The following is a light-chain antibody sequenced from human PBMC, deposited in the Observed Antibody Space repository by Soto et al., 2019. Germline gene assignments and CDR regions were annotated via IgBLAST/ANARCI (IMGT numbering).Light chain of an antibody. CDR1: KTISSW. CDR3: QHYNSYSEA. Sequence: DIQITQSPSTLSRSVGYRVPIIFXESKTISSWLAWYQQKPGKAPKLLIYKASNLKRGVPSRFSGSGSGTEFTLTISSLQPDDFATYYCQHYNSYSEAFGQGTKVDIK. CDR2: KAS. V-gene: IGKV1-5*03. J-gene: IGKJ1*01.